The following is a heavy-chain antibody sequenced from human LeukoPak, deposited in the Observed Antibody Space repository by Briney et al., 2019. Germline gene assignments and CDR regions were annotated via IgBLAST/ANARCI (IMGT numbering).Heavy chain of an antibody. D-gene: IGHD5-24*01. CDR1: GFTFSSYA. J-gene: IGHJ4*02. CDR3: ARAAPSGEMATIKRSGPFDY. V-gene: IGHV3-64*01. Sequence: GGSLRLSCAASGFTFSSYAMHWVRQAPGKGLEYVSAISSNGGSTYYANSVKGRFTISRDNSKNTLYLQMGSLRAEDMAVYYCARAAPSGEMATIKRSGPFDYWGQGTLVTVSS. CDR2: ISSNGGST.